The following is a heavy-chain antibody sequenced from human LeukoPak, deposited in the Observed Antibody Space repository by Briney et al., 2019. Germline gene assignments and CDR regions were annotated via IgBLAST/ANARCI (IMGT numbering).Heavy chain of an antibody. CDR2: IYSGGAT. V-gene: IGHV3-66*01. CDR3: ARSSSN. J-gene: IGHJ4*02. D-gene: IGHD6-6*01. Sequence: PGGSLRLSCAGSGFTVSSNYMSWVRQAPGKGLEWVSVIYSGGATYYADSVKGRFTISRDNSKNTLYLQMNSLTAEDTAVYYCARSSSNWGQGTLVTVSP. CDR1: GFTVSSNY.